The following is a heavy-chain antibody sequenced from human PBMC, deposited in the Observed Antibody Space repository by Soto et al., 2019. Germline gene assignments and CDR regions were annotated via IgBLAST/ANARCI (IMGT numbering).Heavy chain of an antibody. CDR3: ARDLWQLVHAFDI. Sequence: ASVKVSCKASGYTFTSYAMHWVRQAPGQRLEWMGWINAGNGNTKYSQKFQGRVTITRDTSASTAYMELSSLRSEDTAVYYCARDLWQLVHAFDIWGQGTMVTVSS. V-gene: IGHV1-3*01. CDR1: GYTFTSYA. J-gene: IGHJ3*02. CDR2: INAGNGNT. D-gene: IGHD6-6*01.